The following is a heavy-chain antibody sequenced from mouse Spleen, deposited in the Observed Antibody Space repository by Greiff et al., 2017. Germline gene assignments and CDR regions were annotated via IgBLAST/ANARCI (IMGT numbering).Heavy chain of an antibody. CDR3: AREKYGNYGAMDY. D-gene: IGHD2-10*02. J-gene: IGHJ4*01. CDR2: IYPGSGNT. CDR1: GYAFTNYW. Sequence: QVQLKQSGAELVRPGTSVKISCKASGYAFTNYWLGWVKQRPGHGLEWIGDIYPGSGNTYYNEKFKGKATLTADKSSSTAYMQLSSLTSEDSAVYFCAREKYGNYGAMDYWGQGTSVTVSS. V-gene: IGHV1-63*01.